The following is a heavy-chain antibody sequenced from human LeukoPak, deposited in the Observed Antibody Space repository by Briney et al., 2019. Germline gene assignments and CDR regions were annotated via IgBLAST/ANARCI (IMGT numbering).Heavy chain of an antibody. CDR1: GFTLSSYD. D-gene: IGHD2-2*01. Sequence: GGSLRLSCAASGFTLSSYDMSWVRQAPGKGLEWVSSISTSSRYIYYKDSVRGRFTISRDDAKNSLHLEMNSLRAVDTAVYYCAEAECSSSACYLRRSWFDPWGQGTLVTVSS. V-gene: IGHV3-21*01. CDR2: ISTSSRYI. J-gene: IGHJ5*02. CDR3: AEAECSSSACYLRRSWFDP.